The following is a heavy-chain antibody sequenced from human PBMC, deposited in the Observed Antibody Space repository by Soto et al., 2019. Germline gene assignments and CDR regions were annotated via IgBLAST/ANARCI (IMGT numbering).Heavy chain of an antibody. D-gene: IGHD3-10*01. CDR1: GGSISSSDYF. CDR2: IYYSGST. CDR3: ARQWGGSGRKNNWFDP. J-gene: IGHJ5*02. V-gene: IGHV4-39*01. Sequence: SETLSLTCTVSGGSISSSDYFWGWIRQPPGKGLEWIGSIYYSGSTYYNPSLKSRVTISVDTSKNQFSLKLSSVTAADTAVYYCARQWGGSGRKNNWFDPWGQGTLVTVSS.